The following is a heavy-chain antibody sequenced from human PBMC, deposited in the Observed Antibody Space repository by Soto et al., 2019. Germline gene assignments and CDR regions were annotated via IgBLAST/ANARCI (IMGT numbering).Heavy chain of an antibody. V-gene: IGHV3-23*01. J-gene: IGHJ4*02. D-gene: IGHD3-16*02. Sequence: PGGSLRLSCAASGFTFSSYAMSWVRQAPGKGLEWVSAISGSGGSTYYADSVKGRFTISRDNSKNTLYLQMNSLRAEDTAVYYCAKDFMITFGGVIGTFDYSGQGTLVTVSS. CDR1: GFTFSSYA. CDR2: ISGSGGST. CDR3: AKDFMITFGGVIGTFDY.